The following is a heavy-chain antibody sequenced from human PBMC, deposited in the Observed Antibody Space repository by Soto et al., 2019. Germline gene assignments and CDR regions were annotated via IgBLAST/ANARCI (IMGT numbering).Heavy chain of an antibody. J-gene: IGHJ4*02. D-gene: IGHD2-15*01. CDR1: GFTFSSYA. V-gene: IGHV3-23*01. CDR3: VKAGYLLDFDY. Sequence: PGGSLRLSCAASGFTFSSYAMTWVRQAPGKGLEWVSTISGTGGNTYYADSVKGRFTISRDNSKNTVYLQMNSLRAEDTAVYYCVKAGYLLDFDYWGQGTLVTVSS. CDR2: ISGTGGNT.